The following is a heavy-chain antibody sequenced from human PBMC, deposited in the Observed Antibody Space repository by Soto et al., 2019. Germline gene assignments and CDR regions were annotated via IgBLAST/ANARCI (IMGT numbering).Heavy chain of an antibody. D-gene: IGHD4-17*01. J-gene: IGHJ1*01. V-gene: IGHV4-39*07. Sequence: SETLSLTCTVSGGSISSSSYYWGWIRQPPGKGLEWIGSIYYSGSTYYNPSLKSRVTISVDTSKNQFSLKLSSVTAADTGVYYCADDYDEYFQHWGQGTLVTVSS. CDR3: ADDYDEYFQH. CDR2: IYYSGST. CDR1: GGSISSSSYY.